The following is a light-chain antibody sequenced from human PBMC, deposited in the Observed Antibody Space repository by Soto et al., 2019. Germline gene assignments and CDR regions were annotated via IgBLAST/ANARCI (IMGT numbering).Light chain of an antibody. V-gene: IGKV3-15*01. J-gene: IGKJ5*01. CDR1: QSVSGN. Sequence: EIVMTQSPATLSVSPGERATLSCRASQSVSGNLAWYQQKPGQAPRLLIYGASTRASGIPARFSGSGSGTEFTLTISSLQSKDFAVYYYQQYNNWPPNFGQGTRLEIK. CDR2: GAS. CDR3: QQYNNWPPN.